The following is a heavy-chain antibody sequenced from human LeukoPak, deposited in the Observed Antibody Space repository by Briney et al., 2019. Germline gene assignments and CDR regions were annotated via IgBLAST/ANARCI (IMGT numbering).Heavy chain of an antibody. CDR2: ISSSSNYI. CDR1: GFTFSKYN. CDR3: ARGSGEGLFKPEY. Sequence: GGYLRLSCAAYGFTFSKYNMNWVRQAQGKGLEWVTYISSSSNYIYYVDSMKGRITISTDNAKNSLYLQMKNLRDEDTAVYYCARGSGEGLFKPEYWGQGTLVTVSS. V-gene: IGHV3-21*01. J-gene: IGHJ4*02. D-gene: IGHD3-16*01.